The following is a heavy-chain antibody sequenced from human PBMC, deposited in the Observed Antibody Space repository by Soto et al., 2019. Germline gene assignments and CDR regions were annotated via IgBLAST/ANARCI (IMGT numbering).Heavy chain of an antibody. J-gene: IGHJ6*02. Sequence: GGSLRLSCAASGFTFSNYAMSWVRQAPGKGLEWVSAISGSGGSTYYADSVKGRFTISRDNSKNTLYLQMNSLRAEDTAVYYCARDIMTTVGYYYYYGMDVWGQGTTVTVSS. D-gene: IGHD4-4*01. CDR1: GFTFSNYA. V-gene: IGHV3-23*01. CDR2: ISGSGGST. CDR3: ARDIMTTVGYYYYYGMDV.